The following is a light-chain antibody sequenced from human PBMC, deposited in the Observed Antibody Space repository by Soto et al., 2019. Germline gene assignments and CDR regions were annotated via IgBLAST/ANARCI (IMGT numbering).Light chain of an antibody. CDR2: DAS. CDR3: QHYNTYSLT. V-gene: IGKV1-5*01. Sequence: DIQMTQSPSTLSAPVGDRVTITCRASQSISSWLAWYQQKPGKAPELLIYDASSLESGVPSRFSGSGSGTEFTLTISSLQPDDFATYYCQHYNTYSLTFGQGTKVDIK. J-gene: IGKJ1*01. CDR1: QSISSW.